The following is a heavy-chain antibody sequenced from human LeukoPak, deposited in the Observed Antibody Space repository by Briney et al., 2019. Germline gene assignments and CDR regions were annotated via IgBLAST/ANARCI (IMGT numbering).Heavy chain of an antibody. CDR3: AKEVSIISRGLDY. V-gene: IGHV3-23*01. D-gene: IGHD2-21*01. J-gene: IGHJ4*02. CDR1: GFTFNTYA. Sequence: GGSLRLSCAASGFTFNTYAMSWVRQAPGKGLEWVSAISDSGGSAYYADSVKGRFTISRDNSKNTLYLQMNSLRAEDTAVYYCAKEVSIISRGLDYWGQGILVTVSS. CDR2: ISDSGGSA.